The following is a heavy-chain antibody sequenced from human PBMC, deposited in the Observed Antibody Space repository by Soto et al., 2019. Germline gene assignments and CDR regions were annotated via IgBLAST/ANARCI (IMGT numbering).Heavy chain of an antibody. J-gene: IGHJ2*01. V-gene: IGHV4-34*01. CDR1: GGSFSGFY. Sequence: QVQLQQWGAGLLKPSETLSLTCAVHGGSFSGFYWTWIRQPPGKGLEWMGEINHSGSSNYNPPLKSRVTMSLKTSRNQFSLSLNSVTAADTAVYYCARMAGPWYFDLWGRGTLVTVSS. CDR3: ARMAGPWYFDL. CDR2: INHSGSS.